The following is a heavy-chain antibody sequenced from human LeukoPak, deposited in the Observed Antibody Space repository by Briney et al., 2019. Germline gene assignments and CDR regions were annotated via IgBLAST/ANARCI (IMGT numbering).Heavy chain of an antibody. D-gene: IGHD1-26*01. V-gene: IGHV4-34*01. CDR3: ARWEGGSYYDFDY. J-gene: IGHJ4*02. Sequence: SETPSLTCAVYGGSFSGYYWSWIRQPPGKGLERIGEINHSGSTNYNPSLKSRVTISVDTSKNQFSMKLSSVTAADKAVYYCARWEGGSYYDFDYWGQGTLVTVSS. CDR1: GGSFSGYY. CDR2: INHSGST.